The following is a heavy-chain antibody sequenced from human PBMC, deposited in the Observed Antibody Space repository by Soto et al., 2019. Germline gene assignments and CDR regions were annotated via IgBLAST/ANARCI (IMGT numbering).Heavy chain of an antibody. CDR2: IIPIFGTA. CDR1: GGTFSSYA. V-gene: IGHV1-69*13. D-gene: IGHD2-2*02. CDR3: APGPAYCSSTSCYSGGWFDP. Sequence: GASVKVSCKASGGTFSSYAISWVRQAPGQGLEWMGGIIPIFGTANYAQKFQGRVTITADESTSTAYMELSSLRSEDTAVYYCAPGPAYCSSTSCYSGGWFDPWGQGTLVTVSS. J-gene: IGHJ5*02.